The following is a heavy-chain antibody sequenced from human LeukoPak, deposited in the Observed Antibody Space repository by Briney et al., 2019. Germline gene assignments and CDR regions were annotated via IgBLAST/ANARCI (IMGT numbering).Heavy chain of an antibody. D-gene: IGHD3-22*01. Sequence: SETLSLTCTVSGGSISSDNHYWSWIRQPPGKGLEWIGYIYYSGTTYYNPSLKSRVIISVDTSKNQFSLKLSSVTAADTAVYYCARGRAPNRWLFILNAFDIWGQGTMVTVSS. CDR3: ARGRAPNRWLFILNAFDI. CDR1: GGSISSDNHY. J-gene: IGHJ3*02. V-gene: IGHV4-30-4*01. CDR2: IYYSGTT.